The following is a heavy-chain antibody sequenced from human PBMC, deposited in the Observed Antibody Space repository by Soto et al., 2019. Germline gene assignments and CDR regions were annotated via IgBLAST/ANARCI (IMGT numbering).Heavy chain of an antibody. J-gene: IGHJ4*02. CDR1: GFTFSNYA. CDR2: ITGTGGST. V-gene: IGHV3-23*01. Sequence: EVQLLESGGGLVQPGGSPRLSCAASGFTFSNYAMSWVRQAPGKGLEWVSGITGTGGSTYYGDSVKGRFTISRDNSKNTLYLQMNSLRAEDTAVYYCAKDRGITMVVVTVLLDYWGQGTLVTVSS. CDR3: AKDRGITMVVVTVLLDY. D-gene: IGHD3-22*01.